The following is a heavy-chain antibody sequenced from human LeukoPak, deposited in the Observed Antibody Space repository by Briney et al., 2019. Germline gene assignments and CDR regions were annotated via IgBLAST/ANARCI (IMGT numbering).Heavy chain of an antibody. CDR3: ARVDGSADY. CDR2: MNPKSGNT. V-gene: IGHV1-8*03. D-gene: IGHD3-22*01. CDR1: GYTFTRYD. J-gene: IGHJ4*02. Sequence: ASVKVSCKASGYTFTRYDINWVRQATGQGLEWMGWMNPKSGNTGHAQKFQDRVTITRDNSISTVYMELSSLRSEDTAVYFCARVDGSADYWGQGTLVTVSS.